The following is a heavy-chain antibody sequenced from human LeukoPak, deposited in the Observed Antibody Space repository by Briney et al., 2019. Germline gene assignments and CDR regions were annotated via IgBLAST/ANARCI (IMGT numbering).Heavy chain of an antibody. D-gene: IGHD7-27*01. CDR1: GGSISSYY. V-gene: IGHV4-59*08. Sequence: SETLSLTCTVSGGSISSYYWSWIRQPPGKGLEWIGYIYYSGSTNYNPSLKSRVTISVDTSKNQFSLKLSSVTAADTAVYYCARQGLNWGSSFDYWGQGTLVTVSS. J-gene: IGHJ4*02. CDR3: ARQGLNWGSSFDY. CDR2: IYYSGST.